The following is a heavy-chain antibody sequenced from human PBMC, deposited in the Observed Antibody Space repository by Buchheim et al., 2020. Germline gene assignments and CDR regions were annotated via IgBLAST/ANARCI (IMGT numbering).Heavy chain of an antibody. V-gene: IGHV4-31*03. CDR3: ARRSSSGYDYFDY. J-gene: IGHJ4*02. D-gene: IGHD5-12*01. Sequence: QVQLQESGPGLVKPSQTLSLTCTVSGGSFSSGDSYYSWIRQHPGTGLEWIASIFYTGSTYYNPSLKSRLTISLDTSKNQFSLNLASVTAADTAVYYCARRSSSGYDYFDYWGQGTL. CDR1: GGSFSSGDSY. CDR2: IFYTGST.